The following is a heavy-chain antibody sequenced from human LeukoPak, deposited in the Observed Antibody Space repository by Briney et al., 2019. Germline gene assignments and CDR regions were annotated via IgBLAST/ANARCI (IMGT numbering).Heavy chain of an antibody. CDR2: ISSSSSYI. V-gene: IGHV3-21*01. CDR3: ARDREYSSGWYIGYYYYYMDV. Sequence: GGSLRLSCAASGFTFSSYNMNWVRQAPGKGLEWVSSISSSSSYIYYADSVKGRFTISRDNAKNSLYLQMNSLRAEDTAVYYCARDREYSSGWYIGYYYYYMDVWGKGTTVTVSS. D-gene: IGHD6-19*01. J-gene: IGHJ6*03. CDR1: GFTFSSYN.